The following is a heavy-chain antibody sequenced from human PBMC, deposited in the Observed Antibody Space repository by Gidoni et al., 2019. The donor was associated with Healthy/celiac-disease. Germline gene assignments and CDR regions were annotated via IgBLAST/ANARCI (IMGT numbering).Heavy chain of an antibody. CDR1: GFTFSSYG. Sequence: QVQLVESGGGVVQPGRSLRLSCAASGFTFSSYGMHWVRQAPGKGLEWVAVISYDGSNKYYADSVKGRFTISRDNSKNTLYLQMNSLRAEDTAVYYCAKGTRGSSWPNFDYWGQGTLVTVSS. CDR2: ISYDGSNK. D-gene: IGHD6-13*01. J-gene: IGHJ4*02. CDR3: AKGTRGSSWPNFDY. V-gene: IGHV3-30*18.